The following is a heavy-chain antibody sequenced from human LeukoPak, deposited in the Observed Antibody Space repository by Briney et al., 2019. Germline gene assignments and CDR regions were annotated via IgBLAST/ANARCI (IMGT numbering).Heavy chain of an antibody. CDR1: GGSISSYY. CDR2: IYTSGST. D-gene: IGHD3-22*01. CDR3: ARGRRGLITTRFYFDY. J-gene: IGHJ4*02. V-gene: IGHV4-4*07. Sequence: PSETLSLTCTVSGGSISSYYWSWIRQPAGKGLEWIGRIYTSGSTNYNPSLKSRVTMSVDTSKNQFSLKLSSVTAADTAVYYCARGRRGLITTRFYFDYWGQGTLVTVSS.